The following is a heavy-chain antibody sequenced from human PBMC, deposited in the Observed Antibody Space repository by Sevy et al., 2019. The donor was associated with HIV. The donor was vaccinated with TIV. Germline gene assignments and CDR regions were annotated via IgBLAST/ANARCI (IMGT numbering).Heavy chain of an antibody. CDR3: AKDHSYGSARPAW. CDR2: ISYDGSNK. J-gene: IGHJ4*02. CDR1: GFTFSSYG. D-gene: IGHD5-18*01. Sequence: GGSLRLSCAASGFTFSSYGMHWVRQAPGKGLEWVAVISYDGSNKYYADSVKGGFTISRDNSKNTLYLQMNSLRAEDTAVYYCAKDHSYGSARPAWWGQGTLVTVSS. V-gene: IGHV3-30*18.